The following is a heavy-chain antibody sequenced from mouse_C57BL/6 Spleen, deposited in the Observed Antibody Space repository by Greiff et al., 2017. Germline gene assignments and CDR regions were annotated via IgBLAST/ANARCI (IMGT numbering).Heavy chain of an antibody. Sequence: EVKLMEPGGGLVKPGGSLKLSCAASGFTFSDYGMHWVRQAPEKGLAWVAYISSGSSSIYYADKVKGRFTISRDNAKNTLFLQMTILRSEAAAMYYCARKLVYYFDYWGQGTTLTVSS. CDR3: ARKLVYYFDY. J-gene: IGHJ2*01. CDR2: ISSGSSSI. V-gene: IGHV5-17*01. CDR1: GFTFSDYG.